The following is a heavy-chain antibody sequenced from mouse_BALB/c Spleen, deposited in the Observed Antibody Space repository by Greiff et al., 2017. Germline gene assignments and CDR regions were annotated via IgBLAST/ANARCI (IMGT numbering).Heavy chain of an antibody. CDR2: ISYDGSN. V-gene: IGHV3-6*02. J-gene: IGHJ1*01. CDR3: AREGPHWYFDV. D-gene: IGHD3-3*01. CDR1: GYSITSGYY. Sequence: EVKLQESGPGLVKPSQSLSLTCSVTGYSITSGYYWNWIRQFPGNKLEWMGYISYDGSNNYNPSLKNRISITRDTSKNQFFLKLNSVTTEDTATYNCAREGPHWYFDVWGAGTTVTVSS.